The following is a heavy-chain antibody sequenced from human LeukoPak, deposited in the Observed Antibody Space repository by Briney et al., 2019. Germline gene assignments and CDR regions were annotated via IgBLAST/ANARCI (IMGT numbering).Heavy chain of an antibody. CDR3: AKDLYYYDSSGYAFDY. CDR2: ISYDGSNK. D-gene: IGHD3-22*01. V-gene: IGHV3-30*18. J-gene: IGHJ4*02. CDR1: GFTFSSYG. Sequence: GGSLRLSCAASGFTFSSYGMHWVRQAPGKGLEWVAVISYDGSNKYYADSVKGRFTISRDNSKNTLYLQMNSLRAEDTAVYYCAKDLYYYDSSGYAFDYWGQGTLVTVSS.